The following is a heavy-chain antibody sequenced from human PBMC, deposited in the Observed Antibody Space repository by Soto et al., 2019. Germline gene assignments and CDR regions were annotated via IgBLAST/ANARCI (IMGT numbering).Heavy chain of an antibody. Sequence: PSETLSLTCAVSGGSISSGGYSWSWIRQPPGKGLEWIGYIYHSGSTYYNPSLKSRVTISVDRSKNQFSLKLSSVTAADTAVYYCARIVLMVYAAYFDYWGQGTLVTVSS. D-gene: IGHD2-8*01. CDR2: IYHSGST. V-gene: IGHV4-30-2*01. CDR1: GGSISSGGYS. CDR3: ARIVLMVYAAYFDY. J-gene: IGHJ4*02.